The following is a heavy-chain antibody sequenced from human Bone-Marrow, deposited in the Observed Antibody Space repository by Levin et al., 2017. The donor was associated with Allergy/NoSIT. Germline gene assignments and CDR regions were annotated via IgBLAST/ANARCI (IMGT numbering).Heavy chain of an antibody. D-gene: IGHD1-1*01. CDR3: TNTWKESGR. CDR1: GFTFSGSS. J-gene: IGHJ4*02. V-gene: IGHV3-73*01. CDR2: IRDKANSYAT. Sequence: GGSLRLSCAASGFTFSGSSIHWVRQASGKGLEWVGRIRDKANSYATAYAASVRGRFTISRDDSENTAQLQMNSLTTEDTPVYYCTNTWKESGRWGRGTLVTVSS.